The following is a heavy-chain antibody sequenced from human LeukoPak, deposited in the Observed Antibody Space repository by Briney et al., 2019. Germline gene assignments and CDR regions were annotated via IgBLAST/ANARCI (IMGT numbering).Heavy chain of an antibody. D-gene: IGHD3-9*01. V-gene: IGHV4-39*01. Sequence: PSETLSLTCTVSGASVSDSLSYWGWVRQPPGKGLEWVANVYYTGSTYYNPSLKSRVTMSVDTSKNQFSLKMTSVTAADTAIYYCARVTKGRYFDYIFAFWGQGILVTVSS. CDR1: GASVSDSLSY. J-gene: IGHJ4*02. CDR2: VYYTGST. CDR3: ARVTKGRYFDYIFAF.